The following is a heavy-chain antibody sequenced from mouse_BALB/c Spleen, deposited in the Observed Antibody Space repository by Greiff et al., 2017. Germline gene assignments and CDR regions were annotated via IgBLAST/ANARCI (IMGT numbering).Heavy chain of an antibody. V-gene: IGHV1-87*01. CDR1: GYTFTSYW. J-gene: IGHJ2*01. CDR2: IYPGDGDT. D-gene: IGHD2-10*01. CDR3: ARSGAYYGNFDY. Sequence: VQLHQSGAELARPGASVKLSCKASGYTFTSYWMQWVKQRPGQGLEWIGAIYPGDGDTRYTQKFKGKATLTADKSSSTAYMQLSSLASEDSAVYYCARSGAYYGNFDYWGQGTTLTVSS.